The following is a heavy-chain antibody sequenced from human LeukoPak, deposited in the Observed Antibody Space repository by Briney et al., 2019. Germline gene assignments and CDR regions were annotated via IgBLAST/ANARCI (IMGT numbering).Heavy chain of an antibody. D-gene: IGHD2-2*01. Sequence: SETLSLTCTVSGGSISSGDYYWSWIRQPPGKGLEWIGYIYYSGSTYYNPSLKSRVTISVDTSKNQFSLKLSSVTAADTAVYYCARDHCSSTSCYGALDYWGQGTLVTVSS. V-gene: IGHV4-30-4*01. CDR3: ARDHCSSTSCYGALDY. CDR2: IYYSGST. CDR1: GGSISSGDYY. J-gene: IGHJ4*02.